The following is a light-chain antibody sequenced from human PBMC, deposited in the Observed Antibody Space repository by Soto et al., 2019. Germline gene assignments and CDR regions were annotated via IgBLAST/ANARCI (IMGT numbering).Light chain of an antibody. J-gene: IGKJ2*01. CDR3: QQYGSSPPMYT. CDR2: GAS. Sequence: PGDRATLSCRASQSVSSTSLAWYQQKPGQALRLLIFGASSRATGIPDRFSGSGSGTDFTLTISRMEPEDFAVYYCQQYGSSPPMYTFGQGTKLEIK. CDR1: QSVSSTS. V-gene: IGKV3-20*01.